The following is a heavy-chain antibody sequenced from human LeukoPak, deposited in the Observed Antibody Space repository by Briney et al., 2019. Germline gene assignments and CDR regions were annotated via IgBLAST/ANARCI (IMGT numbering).Heavy chain of an antibody. CDR2: INPSGGST. V-gene: IGHV1-46*01. Sequence: ASVKVSCKAFGYTSTSNYMHWVRQAPGQGLEWMGIINPSGGSTSYAQKFQGRITLSRDTSTSTVYMELSSLRSDDTAVYYCARDFSSWYERPHTGFDYWDQGTLVTVSS. CDR1: GYTSTSNY. CDR3: ARDFSSWYERPHTGFDY. D-gene: IGHD6-13*01. J-gene: IGHJ4*02.